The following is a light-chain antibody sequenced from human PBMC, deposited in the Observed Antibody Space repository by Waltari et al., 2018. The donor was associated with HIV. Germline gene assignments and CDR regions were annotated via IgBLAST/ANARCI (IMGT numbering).Light chain of an antibody. J-gene: IGLJ3*02. CDR2: RNY. Sequence: QSVLTQPPSASGTPGQRVTISCFGGRSNIGTTSVYWYQQFPGTAPRLLISRNYQRPSGVPNRFSGSKSGTSASLTISGLRSEDEAVYYCASWDATEILFGGGTKLTVL. CDR3: ASWDATEIL. V-gene: IGLV1-47*01. CDR1: RSNIGTTS.